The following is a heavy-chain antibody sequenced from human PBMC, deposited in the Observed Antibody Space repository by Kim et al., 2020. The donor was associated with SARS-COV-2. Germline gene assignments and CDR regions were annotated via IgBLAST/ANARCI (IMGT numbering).Heavy chain of an antibody. V-gene: IGHV3-48*02. Sequence: GGSLRLSSAASGFTFSIYSFNWVRQAPGKGLEWISYISRNMHTIYYADSVKGRFTISRDNAKNSLYLQMSSLRDEDTAVYHCVRDGGIAYEMDVWGQGTT. J-gene: IGHJ6*02. CDR1: GFTFSIYS. CDR3: VRDGGIAYEMDV. D-gene: IGHD3-3*01. CDR2: ISRNMHTI.